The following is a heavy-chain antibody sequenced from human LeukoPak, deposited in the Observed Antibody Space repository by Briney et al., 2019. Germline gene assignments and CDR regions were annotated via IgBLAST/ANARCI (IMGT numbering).Heavy chain of an antibody. V-gene: IGHV4-39*01. D-gene: IGHD5-24*01. J-gene: IGHJ4*02. CDR2: IYYSGST. CDR3: ARLADGYRSAFY. Sequence: PSETPSLTCTVSGGSISSSSYYWGWIRQPPGKGLEWIGSIYYSGSTYYNPSLKSRVTISVDTSKNQFSLKLSSVTAADTAVYYCARLADGYRSAFYWGQGTLVTVSS. CDR1: GGSISSSSYY.